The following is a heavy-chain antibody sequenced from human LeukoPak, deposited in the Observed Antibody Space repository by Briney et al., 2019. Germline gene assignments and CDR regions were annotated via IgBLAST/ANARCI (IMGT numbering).Heavy chain of an antibody. CDR3: ARPLRESGYFYFDY. CDR2: LSGSGDYT. V-gene: IGHV3-23*01. D-gene: IGHD3-3*01. J-gene: IGHJ4*02. Sequence: RGGSLRLSCAASGFTFSNYVMSWVRQAPGKGLEWVSALSGSGDYTYYADSVKGRFTISRDNAKNSLYLQMNSLRAEDTAIYYCARPLRESGYFYFDYWGQGTLVTVSS. CDR1: GFTFSNYV.